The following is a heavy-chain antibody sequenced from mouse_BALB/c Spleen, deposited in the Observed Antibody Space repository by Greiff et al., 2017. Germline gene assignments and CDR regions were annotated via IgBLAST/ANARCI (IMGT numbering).Heavy chain of an antibody. CDR1: GFAFSSYD. V-gene: IGHV5-12-1*01. J-gene: IGHJ4*01. D-gene: IGHD1-2*01. CDR3: AGIHYYGYYAMDY. Sequence: EVQGVESGGGLVKPGGSLKLSCAASGFAFSSYDMSWVRQTPEKRLEWVAYISSGGGSTYYPDTVKGRFTISRDNAKNTLYLQMSSLKSEDTAMYYCAGIHYYGYYAMDYWGQGTSVTVSS. CDR2: ISSGGGST.